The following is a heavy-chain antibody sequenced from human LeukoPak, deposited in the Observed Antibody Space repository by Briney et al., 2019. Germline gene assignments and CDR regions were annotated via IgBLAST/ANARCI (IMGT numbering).Heavy chain of an antibody. D-gene: IGHD3-16*02. CDR1: GYTFTSYG. V-gene: IGHV1-18*01. CDR2: ISAYNGNT. Sequence: ASVKVSCKASGYTFTSYGISWVRQAPGRGLEWMGWISAYNGNTNYAQKLQGRVTMTTDTSTSTAYMELRSLRSDDTAVYYCARSPSTYYDYVWGSYRYTFDYWGQGTLVTVSS. CDR3: ARSPSTYYDYVWGSYRYTFDY. J-gene: IGHJ4*02.